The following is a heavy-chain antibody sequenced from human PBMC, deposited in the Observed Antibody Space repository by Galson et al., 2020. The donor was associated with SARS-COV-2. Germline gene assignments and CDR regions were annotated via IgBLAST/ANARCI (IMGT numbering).Heavy chain of an antibody. Sequence: QAGGSLRLSCAASAFTFSSYNMNWVRQAPGKGLEWVSFITSSSTTYYADSVKGRFTISRDNDKNSLYLQMSGLRDDDTALYYCSRGLSSSWPFSDFWGQGALVTVSS. CDR1: AFTFSSYN. CDR2: ITSSSTT. CDR3: SRGLSSSWPFSDF. J-gene: IGHJ4*02. D-gene: IGHD6-13*01. V-gene: IGHV3-48*02.